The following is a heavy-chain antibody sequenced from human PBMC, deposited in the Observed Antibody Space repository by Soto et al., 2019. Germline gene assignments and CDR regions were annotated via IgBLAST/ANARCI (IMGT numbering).Heavy chain of an antibody. J-gene: IGHJ4*02. CDR1: GGTFSTYT. D-gene: IGHD3-10*01. CDR3: ARDDGERGYFDY. Sequence: QVQLVQSGAEVRKPGSSVTLSCKASGGTFSTYTLTWVRQAPGQGLEWMGGIIPLLGTADYAQKFQDRVTITADESTNTAYMEPSSLRSEDMAIYYCARDDGERGYFDYGGQGTLVTVSS. V-gene: IGHV1-69*16. CDR2: IIPLLGTA.